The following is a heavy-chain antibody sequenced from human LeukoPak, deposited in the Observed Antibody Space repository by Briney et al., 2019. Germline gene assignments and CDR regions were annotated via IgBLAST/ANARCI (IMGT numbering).Heavy chain of an antibody. CDR2: IWYDGSNK. CDR3: AREDGSGSYDPFDY. CDR1: GFTFSSYG. D-gene: IGHD3-10*01. Sequence: GGSLGLSCAASGFTFSSYGMHWVRQAPGKGLEWVAVIWYDGSNKYYADSVKGRFTISRDNSKNTLYLQMNSLRAEDTAVYYCAREDGSGSYDPFDYWGQGTLVTVSS. J-gene: IGHJ4*02. V-gene: IGHV3-33*01.